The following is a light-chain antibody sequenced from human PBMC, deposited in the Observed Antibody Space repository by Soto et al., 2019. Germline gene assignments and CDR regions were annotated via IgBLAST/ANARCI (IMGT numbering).Light chain of an antibody. CDR2: KTS. CDR1: QSLSGW. Sequence: DIQMTQSPSTLSASVGDRVTITCRASQSLSGWLAWYQQKPGKAPKLLIYKTSTLESGVPSRFSGSGSGTDFTLTISSLQSEDFATYYCQQYYTYPRTFGQGTKVDI. J-gene: IGKJ1*01. CDR3: QQYYTYPRT. V-gene: IGKV1-5*03.